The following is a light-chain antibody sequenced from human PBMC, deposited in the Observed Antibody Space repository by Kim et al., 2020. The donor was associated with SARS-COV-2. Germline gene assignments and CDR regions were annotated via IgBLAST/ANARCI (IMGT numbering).Light chain of an antibody. V-gene: IGKV3-20*01. J-gene: IGKJ4*01. Sequence: EIVLTQSPDTLSLSPGERAALSCRASQSVSSSYLAWYQQKPGQAPRLLIYGASSRATGIPDRFSGSGSGTDFTLTINRLEPDDFAVYYCQQYGTSPPTFGWGPKVDIK. CDR3: QQYGTSPPT. CDR2: GAS. CDR1: QSVSSSY.